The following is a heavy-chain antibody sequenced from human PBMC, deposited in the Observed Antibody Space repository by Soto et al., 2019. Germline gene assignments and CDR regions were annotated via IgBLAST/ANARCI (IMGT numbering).Heavy chain of an antibody. Sequence: SETLSLTCTVSGGSISSYYWSWIRQPPGKGLEWIGYIYYSGSTNYNPSLKSRVTISVDTSKNQFSLKLSSVTAADTAVYYCAREWGYLSDLWGQGSLVTGSS. CDR2: IYYSGST. D-gene: IGHD1-26*01. CDR3: AREWGYLSDL. CDR1: GGSISSYY. V-gene: IGHV4-59*01. J-gene: IGHJ4*02.